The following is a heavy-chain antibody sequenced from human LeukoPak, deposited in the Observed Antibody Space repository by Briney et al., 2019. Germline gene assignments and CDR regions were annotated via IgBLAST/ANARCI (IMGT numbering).Heavy chain of an antibody. CDR1: GGSSSSYSD. V-gene: IGHV4-39*01. CDR2: IYYTGNT. Sequence: SETLSLTCSVSGGSSSSYSDWGWIRQPPGMGLGWIGSIYYTGNTYYNASLKSQVSISIDTSKNQFSLKLTSVNSADTAVYYCARQTGSGLFILPGGQGTLVTVSS. J-gene: IGHJ4*02. CDR3: ARQTGSGLFILP. D-gene: IGHD3/OR15-3a*01.